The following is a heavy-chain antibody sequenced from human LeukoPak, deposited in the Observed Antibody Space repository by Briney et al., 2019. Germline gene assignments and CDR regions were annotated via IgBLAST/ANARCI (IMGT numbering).Heavy chain of an antibody. D-gene: IGHD3-9*01. CDR3: ARARYDILTGYPDY. CDR2: IKHDGSEK. Sequence: PGGSLRLSCAASGFTFSSYWMSWVRQAPGKGLEWVANIKHDGSEKYYVDSVKGRFTISRDNAKNSLYLQMNSLRAEDTAVYYCARARYDILTGYPDYWGQGTLVTVSS. J-gene: IGHJ4*02. CDR1: GFTFSSYW. V-gene: IGHV3-7*01.